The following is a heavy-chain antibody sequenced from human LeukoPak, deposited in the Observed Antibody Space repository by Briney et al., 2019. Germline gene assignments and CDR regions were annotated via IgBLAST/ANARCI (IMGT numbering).Heavy chain of an antibody. CDR1: GFTFSSYC. CDR2: IGDSGTTI. CDR3: ARPNEAGWGAVDF. V-gene: IGHV3-48*01. D-gene: IGHD3-16*01. J-gene: IGHJ4*02. Sequence: GGSLRLSCAASGFTFSSYCMNWVRHAPGKGLEWISYIGDSGTTIYYADSVKGRFTISRDNAKNSLYLQMRSLRAEDTAVYYCARPNEAGWGAVDFWGQGTLVTVSS.